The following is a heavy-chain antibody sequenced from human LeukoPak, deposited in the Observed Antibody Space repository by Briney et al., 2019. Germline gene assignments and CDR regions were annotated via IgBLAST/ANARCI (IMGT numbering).Heavy chain of an antibody. CDR3: ARIATEYDLSWAFDI. D-gene: IGHD1-26*01. Sequence: ASVKVSCKASGYTFTDYYMHWVRQAPGQGLEWMGWINPNSGGTYYAQKFQGRVTMTRDTSISTAYMELSKLRSDDTAVYYCARIATEYDLSWAFDIWGQGTMVTVSS. J-gene: IGHJ3*02. CDR2: INPNSGGT. CDR1: GYTFTDYY. V-gene: IGHV1-2*02.